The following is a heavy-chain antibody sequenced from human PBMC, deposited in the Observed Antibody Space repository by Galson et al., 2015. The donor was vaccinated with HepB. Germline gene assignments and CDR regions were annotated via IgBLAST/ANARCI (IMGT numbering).Heavy chain of an antibody. J-gene: IGHJ3*01. CDR1: GFTFSTYW. Sequence: SLRLSCAASGFTFSTYWMTWVRQAPGEGLEWVANIKQHGNKEYYVDSVKGRFTISRDNVKNLLYLHMNSLRAEDTAVYYCARVTPSDEYGDYEGAFDVWGQGTMVTVSS. V-gene: IGHV3-7*03. CDR2: IKQHGNKE. CDR3: ARVTPSDEYGDYEGAFDV. D-gene: IGHD4-17*01.